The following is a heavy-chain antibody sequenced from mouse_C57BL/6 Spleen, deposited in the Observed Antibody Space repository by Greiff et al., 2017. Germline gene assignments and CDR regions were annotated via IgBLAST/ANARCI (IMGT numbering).Heavy chain of an antibody. D-gene: IGHD4-1*01. V-gene: IGHV1-74*01. CDR3: AIGWEVAY. J-gene: IGHJ3*01. CDR1: GYTFTSYW. CDR2: IHPSDSVS. Sequence: QVQLQQPGAELVKPGASVKVSCKASGYTFTSYWMHWVKQSPGQGLEWIGRIHPSDSVSNYNQKFKGKATLTVDKSSSTAYMQLSSLTSEDSAVYYCAIGWEVAYWGQGTLLTVSA.